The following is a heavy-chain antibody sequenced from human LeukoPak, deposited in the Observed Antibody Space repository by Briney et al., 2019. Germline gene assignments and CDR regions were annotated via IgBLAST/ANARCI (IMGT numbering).Heavy chain of an antibody. Sequence: SETLSLTCAVYGGSFSDYYWSWIRQPPGKGLEWMGEINHRGSTNYNPSLKSRVTISVDTSKNQFSLKLSSVTAADTAVYSCARAGGVPGGFDYWGQGTLVTVSS. CDR2: INHRGST. CDR3: ARAGGVPGGFDY. J-gene: IGHJ4*02. CDR1: GGSFSDYY. V-gene: IGHV4-34*01. D-gene: IGHD1-14*01.